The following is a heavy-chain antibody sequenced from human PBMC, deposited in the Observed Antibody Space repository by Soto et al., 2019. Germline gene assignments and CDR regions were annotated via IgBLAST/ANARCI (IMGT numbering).Heavy chain of an antibody. CDR2: INAGNGNT. D-gene: IGHD2-2*01. J-gene: IGHJ6*02. CDR1: GYTFTSYA. Sequence: ASEKVSCKASGYTFTSYAMHWVRQDPGQRLEWMGWINAGNGNTKYSQKFQGRVTITRDTSASTAYMVLSSLRSEDTAVYYCASVSHCSSTSCYTYYYGMDVWGQGTTVTVSS. V-gene: IGHV1-3*01. CDR3: ASVSHCSSTSCYTYYYGMDV.